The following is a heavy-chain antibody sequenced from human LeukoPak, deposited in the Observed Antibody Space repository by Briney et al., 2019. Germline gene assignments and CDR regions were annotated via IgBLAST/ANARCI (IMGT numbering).Heavy chain of an antibody. CDR2: IYSSGST. V-gene: IGHV3-53*01. Sequence: GGSLRLSCAASGFSVSSNYMSWVRQAPGKGLEWVSVIYSSGSTYYADSVKGRFTISRDNSKNTLHLQVNTLRAEDTAVYYCGSRIATAGSVDYWGQGTQVTVSS. D-gene: IGHD6-13*01. J-gene: IGHJ4*02. CDR1: GFSVSSNY. CDR3: GSRIATAGSVDY.